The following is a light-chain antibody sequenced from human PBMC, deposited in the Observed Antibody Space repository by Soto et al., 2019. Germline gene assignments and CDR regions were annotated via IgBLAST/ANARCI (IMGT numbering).Light chain of an antibody. J-gene: IGKJ1*01. V-gene: IGKV1-39*01. CDR3: QQTYITPRT. Sequence: DVQMTQSPSSLSASVGDRVTITCRASQSVSSYVNWYQQKLGKAPKLLIYDASTLQNWVPSRFSGSGSGTDFTLTISSLQPEDFATYYCQQTYITPRTFGQGTKMEIK. CDR1: QSVSSY. CDR2: DAS.